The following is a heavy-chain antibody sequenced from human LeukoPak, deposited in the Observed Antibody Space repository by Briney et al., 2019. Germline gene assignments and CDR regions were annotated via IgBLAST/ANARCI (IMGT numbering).Heavy chain of an antibody. D-gene: IGHD5-12*01. CDR2: INPSGGSP. CDR3: ARGAPTTRIGAGRFDY. V-gene: IGHV1-46*04. Sequence: ASVKVSCKAFGYSLTNYYVHWVRQAPGQGLEWMGEINPSGGSPSYAQKLQGRITVTRDTYTNTVYMDLSSLRSEDTATYYCARGAPTTRIGAGRFDYWGQGSLLTVAS. CDR1: GYSLTNYY. J-gene: IGHJ4*02.